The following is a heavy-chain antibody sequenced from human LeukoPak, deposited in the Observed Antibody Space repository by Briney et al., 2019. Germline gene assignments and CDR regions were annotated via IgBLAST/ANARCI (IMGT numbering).Heavy chain of an antibody. J-gene: IGHJ3*02. CDR3: AREGLWFGELASVVQAFDI. Sequence: SQTLSLTCAISGDSVSSNSAAWNWIRQSPSRGLEWLGRTYYRSKWYNDYAVSVKSRITINPDTSKNQFSLQLNSVTPEDTAVYYCAREGLWFGELASVVQAFDIWGQGTMVTVSS. CDR2: TYYRSKWYN. V-gene: IGHV6-1*01. D-gene: IGHD3-10*01. CDR1: GDSVSSNSAA.